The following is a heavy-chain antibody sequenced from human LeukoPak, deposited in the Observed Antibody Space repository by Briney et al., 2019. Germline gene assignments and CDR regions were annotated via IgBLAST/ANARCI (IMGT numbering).Heavy chain of an antibody. V-gene: IGHV4-4*07. CDR1: GGYIHTYY. D-gene: IGHD5-18*01. CDR3: ARDREHSYGSDFGH. CDR2: ANVGGHR. J-gene: IGHJ4*02. Sequence: SDTLFLTCTVSGGYIHTYYWAWIRQPAGKGLEWVGRANVGGHRDYNPSLKSRVSMSIDESANQFSLSLMSVTAADTAVYYCARDREHSYGSDFGHWGQGILVTVSA.